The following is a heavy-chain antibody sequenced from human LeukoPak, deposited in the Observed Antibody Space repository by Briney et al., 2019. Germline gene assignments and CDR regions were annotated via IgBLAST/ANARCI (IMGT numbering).Heavy chain of an antibody. CDR3: ARPGTNFDY. J-gene: IGHJ4*02. CDR1: GFTFSDHY. D-gene: IGHD2-8*01. V-gene: IGHV3-72*01. Sequence: GGSLRLSCAASGFTFSDHYMDWVRQAPGKGLEWVGRTRNKANSYTTEYAASVKGRFTISRDDSKNSLYLQMNSLKTEDTAVYYCARPGTNFDYWGQGTLVTVSP. CDR2: TRNKANSYTT.